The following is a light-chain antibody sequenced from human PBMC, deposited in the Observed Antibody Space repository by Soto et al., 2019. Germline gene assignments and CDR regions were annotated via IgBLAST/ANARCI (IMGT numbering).Light chain of an antibody. CDR1: QNIGIN. CDR3: LQYNSFPRT. Sequence: EIVMTQSPATLSVFQGERAVISCRASQNIGINFAWYQQRLGQVPRLLIYGASTRASGVPDRFSGSGSGTDFTLTISSLQSEEFAVYYCLQYNSFPRTFGQWTKVEL. J-gene: IGKJ1*01. V-gene: IGKV3-15*01. CDR2: GAS.